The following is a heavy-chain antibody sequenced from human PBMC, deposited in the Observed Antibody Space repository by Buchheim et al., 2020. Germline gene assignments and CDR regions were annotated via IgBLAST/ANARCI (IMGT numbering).Heavy chain of an antibody. D-gene: IGHD5-24*01. CDR3: ARDGYNY. CDR2: ISYDGSNK. Sequence: QVQLVESGGGVVQPGRSLRLSCAASGFTFSSYAMHWVRQAPGKGLEWVALISYDGSNKYYADSVKGRFTISRDNSKNTLYLQMNSLRAEDTAVYYCARDGYNYWGQGTL. V-gene: IGHV3-30*03. J-gene: IGHJ4*02. CDR1: GFTFSSYA.